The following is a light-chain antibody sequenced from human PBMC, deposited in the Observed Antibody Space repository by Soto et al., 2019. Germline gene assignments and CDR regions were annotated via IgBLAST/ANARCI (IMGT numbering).Light chain of an antibody. Sequence: DILMTQSPDSLAVSLGERATINCKSSQIVLYSSNNKNCLAWYQQKPRQPPRLLISWTSTRESGVPDRFSGSGSGTDFSLTISSLQAEDVAVYYCQQCYRTPYTFGQGTKLEIK. CDR2: WTS. V-gene: IGKV4-1*01. J-gene: IGKJ2*01. CDR3: QQCYRTPYT. CDR1: QIVLYSSNNKNC.